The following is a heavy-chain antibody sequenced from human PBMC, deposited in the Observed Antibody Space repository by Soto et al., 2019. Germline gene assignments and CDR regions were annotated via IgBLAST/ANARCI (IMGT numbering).Heavy chain of an antibody. CDR3: KISLYGKTKGARPQHAALVHGARDLWGPMLPPPHTNPCFPP. CDR2: ISSSSSTI. D-gene: IGHD6-13*01. V-gene: IGHV3-48*01. CDR1: GFTFSSYS. J-gene: IGHJ1*01. Sequence: EVQLVESGGGLVQPGGSLRLSCAASGFTFSSYSMNWVRQAPGKGLEWVSYISSSSSTIYYADSVKGRFTISRDNAKKQSSYADSVRGKSPTPRENAKISLYGKTKGARPQHAALVHGARDLWGPMLPPPHTNPCFPPGGQGTLVPLSS.